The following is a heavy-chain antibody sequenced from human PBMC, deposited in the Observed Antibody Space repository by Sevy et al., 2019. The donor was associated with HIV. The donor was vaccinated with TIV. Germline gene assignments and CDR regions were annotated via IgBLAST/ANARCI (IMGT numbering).Heavy chain of an antibody. D-gene: IGHD3-16*01. CDR3: GRTSPRGGFDY. J-gene: IGHJ4*02. V-gene: IGHV1-46*03. Sequence: ASVKVSCKASGYTFTNYYMHWVRPAPGQGLEWMGIINPSDVSTIYAQKFQGRVTMTRDTSTSTVYMELSSLRSDDTAVYYCGRTSPRGGFDYWGQGALVTVSS. CDR2: INPSDVST. CDR1: GYTFTNYY.